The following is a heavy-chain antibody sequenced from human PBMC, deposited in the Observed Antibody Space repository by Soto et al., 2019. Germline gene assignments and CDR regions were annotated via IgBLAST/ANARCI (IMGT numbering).Heavy chain of an antibody. J-gene: IGHJ6*02. CDR2: ISYDVSNK. CDR1: GFTFSSYG. D-gene: IGHD4-17*01. Sequence: SGGSLRLSCAASGFTFSSYGMHWVRQAPGKGLEWVAVISYDVSNKYYADSVKGRFTISRDNSKNTLYLQMNSLRAEDTAVYYCAKDSTPTVTKFRYYYYGMDVWGQGTKVTVSS. V-gene: IGHV3-30*18. CDR3: AKDSTPTVTKFRYYYYGMDV.